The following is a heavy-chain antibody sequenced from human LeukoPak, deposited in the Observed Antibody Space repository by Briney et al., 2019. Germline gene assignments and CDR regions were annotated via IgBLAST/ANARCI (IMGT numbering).Heavy chain of an antibody. CDR3: AKAYQARY. J-gene: IGHJ4*02. V-gene: IGHV3-23*01. CDR1: GFTFSSYA. Sequence: GGPLRLSCATSGFTFSSYAMSWVRQAPGKGLEWVSGISDSGGSTYYADSVKGRFTISRDNSKNTLSLQMNSLRAEDTAVYYCAKAYQARYWGQGTLVTVSS. D-gene: IGHD2-2*01. CDR2: ISDSGGST.